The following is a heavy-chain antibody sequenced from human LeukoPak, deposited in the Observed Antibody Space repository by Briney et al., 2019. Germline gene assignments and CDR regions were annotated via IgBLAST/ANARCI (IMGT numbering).Heavy chain of an antibody. D-gene: IGHD1-26*01. CDR3: VREDDTGRCMGDDAFDI. Sequence: ASVKVSCKASGGTFNSYAISWVRQAPGQGLEWMGGIIPMSDTANYPQKFRGRLTITADIPTSTVYMELSSLRSEDTAVYYCVREDDTGRCMGDDAFDIWGQGTMVTVSS. CDR2: IIPMSDTA. J-gene: IGHJ3*02. CDR1: GGTFNSYA. V-gene: IGHV1-69*06.